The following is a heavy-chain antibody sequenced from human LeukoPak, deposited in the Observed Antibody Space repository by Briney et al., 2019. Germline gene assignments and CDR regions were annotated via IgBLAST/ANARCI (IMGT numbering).Heavy chain of an antibody. CDR2: ISWNSGSI. D-gene: IGHD2-2*02. CDR3: AKASYCSSTSCYTFDY. J-gene: IGHJ4*02. Sequence: GGSLRLSCAASGFTFDDYAMHWVRQAPGKGLEWVSGISWNSGSIGYADSVKGRFTISRDNAKNSLYLQMNSLRAEDTALYYCAKASYCSSTSCYTFDYWGQGTLVTVSS. CDR1: GFTFDDYA. V-gene: IGHV3-9*01.